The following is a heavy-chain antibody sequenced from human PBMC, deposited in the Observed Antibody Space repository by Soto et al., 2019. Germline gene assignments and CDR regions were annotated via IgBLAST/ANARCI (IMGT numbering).Heavy chain of an antibody. D-gene: IGHD5-12*01. CDR2: IKQYGSEK. V-gene: IGHV3-7*01. Sequence: GGSLRLSCAASGFTFSSYWMSWVRQAPGKGLEWVANIKQYGSEKYYVDSVKGRFTISRDNAKNSLYLQMNSLRAEDTAVYYCARDSSGYDYYYYYMDVWGKGTTVTVSS. J-gene: IGHJ6*03. CDR1: GFTFSSYW. CDR3: ARDSSGYDYYYYYMDV.